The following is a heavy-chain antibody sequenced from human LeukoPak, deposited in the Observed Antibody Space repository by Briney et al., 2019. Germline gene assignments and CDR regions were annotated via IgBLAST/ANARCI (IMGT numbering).Heavy chain of an antibody. J-gene: IGHJ4*02. D-gene: IGHD6-13*01. CDR1: GFTFSSYW. V-gene: IGHV3-7*01. CDR2: IKDDGTEK. CDR3: ARLSSTWYGGDY. Sequence: GGSLRLSCAASGFTFSSYWMTWVRQAPGKGLERVAQIKDDGTEKFYLDSLRGRFTISRDNSKDSLYLHINSLRAEDTAVYYCARLSSTWYGGDYWGQGILVTVSS.